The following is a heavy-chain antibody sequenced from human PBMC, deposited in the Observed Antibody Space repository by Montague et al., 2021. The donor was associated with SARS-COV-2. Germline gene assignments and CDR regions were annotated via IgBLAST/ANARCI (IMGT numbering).Heavy chain of an antibody. V-gene: IGHV4-39*07. CDR2: ISYSGST. J-gene: IGHJ5*02. D-gene: IGHD3-16*02. CDR3: ARALIMITFGGVIAHWFDP. Sequence: ISYSGSTSYNQSLKSRVTVSVDTSKNQLSLKLSSVTAADTAVYYFARALIMITFGGVIAHWFDPWEQGDLV.